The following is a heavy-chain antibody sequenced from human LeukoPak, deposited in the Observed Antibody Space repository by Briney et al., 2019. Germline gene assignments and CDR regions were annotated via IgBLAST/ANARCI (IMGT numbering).Heavy chain of an antibody. CDR2: IYFSGTT. V-gene: IGHV4-59*08. Sequence: SETLSLTCTVSGDSISTYYWSWIRQPPGKELEWIGYIYFSGTTKYSPSLKSRVTISVDTSKDQFSLSLSSVTAADTAVYYCARHGPLYDIWSAQFYFDSWGQGTLVTVS. CDR1: GDSISTYY. J-gene: IGHJ4*02. D-gene: IGHD3-3*01. CDR3: ARHGPLYDIWSAQFYFDS.